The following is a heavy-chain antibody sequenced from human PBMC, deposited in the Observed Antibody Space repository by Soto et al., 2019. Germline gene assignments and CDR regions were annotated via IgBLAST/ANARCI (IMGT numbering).Heavy chain of an antibody. CDR3: VRQGIGFLHGLVDV. J-gene: IGHJ6*01. D-gene: IGHD3-10*01. CDR2: VYDTWST. CDR1: SGPSKSHN. Sequence: QVQVQQSGPGLVKPSETLSLTCTVSSGPSKSHNWGWIRQPPGRGLEWIGYVYDTWSTSYNPSLKSRVTVPADTSTNRISLTLRFVTAADTAGYYCVRQGIGFLHGLVDVWGQGTTVIVSS. V-gene: IGHV4-59*08.